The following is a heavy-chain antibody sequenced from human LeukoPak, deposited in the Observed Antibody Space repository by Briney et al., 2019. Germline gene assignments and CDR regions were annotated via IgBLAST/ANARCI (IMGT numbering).Heavy chain of an antibody. V-gene: IGHV3-21*01. CDR3: ARAFTRAPFFDY. CDR2: ISSSSSYI. Sequence: GGSLRLSCAASGFTFSSYSMNWVRQAPGKGLEWVSSISSSSSYIYYADSVKGRFTISRDNAKNSLYLQMNSLRAEDTAVYYCARAFTRAPFFDYWGQGTLVTVSS. CDR1: GFTFSSYS. J-gene: IGHJ4*02.